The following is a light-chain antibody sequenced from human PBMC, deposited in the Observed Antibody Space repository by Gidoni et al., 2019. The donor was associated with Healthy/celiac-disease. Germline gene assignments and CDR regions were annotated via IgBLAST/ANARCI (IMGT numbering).Light chain of an antibody. CDR3: QQSYSTPRT. V-gene: IGKV1-39*01. CDR1: QSISSY. Sequence: DIQMTQSPSSLSASVGDRVTITCRASQSISSYLNWYQQKPGKAPKLLIYAASSLQSGVPPRFSGSGSGTDFTLTISSLQPEDFATYYCQQSYSTPRTFXQXTKLEIK. CDR2: AAS. J-gene: IGKJ2*01.